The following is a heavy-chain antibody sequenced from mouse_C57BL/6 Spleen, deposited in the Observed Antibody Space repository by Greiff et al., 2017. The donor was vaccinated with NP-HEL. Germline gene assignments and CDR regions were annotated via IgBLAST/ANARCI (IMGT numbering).Heavy chain of an antibody. CDR3: AKSGLSYYYGSSPHWYFDV. D-gene: IGHD1-1*01. J-gene: IGHJ1*03. CDR1: GFSLTSYG. CDR2: IWRGGST. Sequence: QVQLQQSGPGLVQPSQSLSITCTVSGFSLTSYGVHWVRQSPGKGLEWLGVIWRGGSTDYNAAFMSRLSITKDNSKSQVFFKMNSLQADDTAIYYCAKSGLSYYYGSSPHWYFDVWGTGTTVTVSS. V-gene: IGHV2-5*01.